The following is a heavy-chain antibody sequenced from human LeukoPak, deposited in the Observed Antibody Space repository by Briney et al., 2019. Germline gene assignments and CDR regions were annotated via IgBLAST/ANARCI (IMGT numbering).Heavy chain of an antibody. CDR3: AREGYSGYDPATDAFDI. CDR1: GFTFSSYS. J-gene: IGHJ3*02. Sequence: GGSLRLSCAASGFTFSSYSMNWVRQAPGKGLEWVSSISSSSSYIYYADSVKGRFTISRDNAKNSLYLQMNSLRAEDTAVYYCAREGYSGYDPATDAFDIWGQGTMVTVSS. V-gene: IGHV3-21*01. D-gene: IGHD5-12*01. CDR2: ISSSSSYI.